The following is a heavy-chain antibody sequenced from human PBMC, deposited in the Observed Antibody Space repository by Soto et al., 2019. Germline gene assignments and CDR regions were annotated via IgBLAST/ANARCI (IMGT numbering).Heavy chain of an antibody. CDR1: GYTFTSYD. D-gene: IGHD6-19*01. Sequence: QVQLVQSGAEVKKPGASVKVSCKASGYTFTSYDINWVRQATGQGLEWMGWMNPNSGNTGYAQKFQGRVTMTRNTSIRTAYMELSSLKSEDTAVYYCARGGSSSGRRYWYFDLWGRCTLVTVSS. CDR3: ARGGSSSGRRYWYFDL. V-gene: IGHV1-8*01. CDR2: MNPNSGNT. J-gene: IGHJ2*01.